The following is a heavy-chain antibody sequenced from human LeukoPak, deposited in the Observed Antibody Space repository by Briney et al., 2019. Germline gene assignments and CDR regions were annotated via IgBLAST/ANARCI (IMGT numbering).Heavy chain of an antibody. Sequence: GASVKVSCKASGGTFSGYAISWVRQAPGQGLEWMGGIIPIFGTANYAQKFQGRVTITADESTSTAYMELSSLRSEDTAVYYCARDSSGYSLSPSGWGQGTLVTVSS. D-gene: IGHD3-22*01. CDR1: GGTFSGYA. J-gene: IGHJ4*02. CDR2: IIPIFGTA. V-gene: IGHV1-69*13. CDR3: ARDSSGYSLSPSG.